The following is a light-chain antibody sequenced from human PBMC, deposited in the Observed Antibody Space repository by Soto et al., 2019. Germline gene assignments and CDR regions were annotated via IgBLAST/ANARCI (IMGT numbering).Light chain of an antibody. CDR2: DAS. Sequence: DVPVTLPQYSLSASVGDRVTITCLASQRISSYLNWYQQKPGKAPKLLIYDASTLERGVPSRFSGTGSGTEFTLTICILQADDCTTYDCQEYSRSSSTFDQGTRLDIK. CDR3: QEYSRSSST. CDR1: QRISSY. V-gene: IGKV1-39*01. J-gene: IGKJ2*02.